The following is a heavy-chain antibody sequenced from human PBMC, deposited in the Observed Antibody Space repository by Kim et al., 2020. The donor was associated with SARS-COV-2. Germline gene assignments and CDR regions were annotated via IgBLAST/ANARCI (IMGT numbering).Heavy chain of an antibody. CDR3: TRHLDYYDSSGYSY. Sequence: GGSLRLSCAASGFTFSGSAMHWVRQASGKGLEWVGRIRSKANSYATAYAASVKGRFTISRDDSKNTAYLQMNSLKTEDTAVYYCTRHLDYYDSSGYSYWGQGTLVTVSS. CDR2: IRSKANSYAT. J-gene: IGHJ4*02. D-gene: IGHD3-22*01. CDR1: GFTFSGSA. V-gene: IGHV3-73*01.